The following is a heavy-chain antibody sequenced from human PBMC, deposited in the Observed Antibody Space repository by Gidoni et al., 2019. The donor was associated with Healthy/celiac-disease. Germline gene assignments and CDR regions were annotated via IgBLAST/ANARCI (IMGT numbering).Heavy chain of an antibody. D-gene: IGHD6-13*01. CDR3: ARDTSIAATSPVYYFDY. CDR2: INHSGST. V-gene: IGHV4-34*01. J-gene: IGHJ4*02. Sequence: EWIGEINHSGSTNYNPSLKSRVTISVDTSKNQFSLKLSSVTAADTAVYYCARDTSIAATSPVYYFDYWGQGTLVTVSS.